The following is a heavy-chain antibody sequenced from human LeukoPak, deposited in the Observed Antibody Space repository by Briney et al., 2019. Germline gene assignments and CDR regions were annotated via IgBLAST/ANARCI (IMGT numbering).Heavy chain of an antibody. CDR1: GYSFTSYW. Sequence: NHGESLKISCKGSGYSFTSYWIGWVRQMPGKDLEWMGIIYPDDSDTRYSPSFQGQVTFSADKSINTAYLQWSSLKASDTGMYYCASRRISYGDYVLDYWGQGTLVTVSS. CDR2: IYPDDSDT. CDR3: ASRRISYGDYVLDY. D-gene: IGHD4-17*01. J-gene: IGHJ4*02. V-gene: IGHV5-51*01.